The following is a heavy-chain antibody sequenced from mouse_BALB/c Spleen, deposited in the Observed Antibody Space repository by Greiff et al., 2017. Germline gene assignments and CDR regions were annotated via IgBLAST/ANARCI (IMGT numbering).Heavy chain of an antibody. Sequence: QVQLQQSGPELVKPGASVRISCKASGYTFTSYYIHWVKQRPGQGLEWIGWIYPGNVNTKYNEKFKGKATLTADKSSSTAYMQLSSLTSEDSAVYFCAKEDGYDDAMDYWGQGTSVTVSS. V-gene: IGHV1S56*01. J-gene: IGHJ4*01. CDR2: IYPGNVNT. D-gene: IGHD2-2*01. CDR1: GYTFTSYY. CDR3: AKEDGYDDAMDY.